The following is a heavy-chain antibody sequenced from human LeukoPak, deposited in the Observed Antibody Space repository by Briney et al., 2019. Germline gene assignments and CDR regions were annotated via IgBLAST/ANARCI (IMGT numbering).Heavy chain of an antibody. CDR2: IYYSGST. CDR1: GGSISSGGYY. CDR3: ARDDYYDSSGYYSAFDI. Sequence: SETLSLTCTVSGGSISSGGYYWSWIRQHPGKGLEWIGYIYYSGSTNYNPSLKSRVTISVDTSKNQFSLKLSSVTAADTAVYYCARDDYYDSSGYYSAFDIWGQGTMVTVSS. D-gene: IGHD3-22*01. J-gene: IGHJ3*02. V-gene: IGHV4-61*08.